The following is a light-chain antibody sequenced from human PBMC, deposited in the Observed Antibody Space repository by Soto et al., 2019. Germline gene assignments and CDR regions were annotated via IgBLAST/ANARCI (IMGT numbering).Light chain of an antibody. CDR1: TSDVGGYNY. V-gene: IGLV2-14*01. CDR3: LSKTSTISYV. CDR2: EAS. J-gene: IGLJ1*01. Sequence: QSVLTQPASVSGSPGQSIAISCTGTTSDVGGYNYVSRYQQHPGKVPKLLIHEASNRPSGVSNRFSGSKSGNTASLTISGLQAEDEADYYCLSKTSTISYVFGTGTKVTVL.